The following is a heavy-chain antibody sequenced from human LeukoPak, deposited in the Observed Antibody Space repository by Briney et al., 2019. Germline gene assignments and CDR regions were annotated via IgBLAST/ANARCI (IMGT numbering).Heavy chain of an antibody. J-gene: IGHJ4*02. Sequence: SQTLSLTCAISGDSVSTNSVAWNWIRQSPSRGLEWLGRTYYRSKWYNDYAVSVKGRITVNPDTSKNQFSLQLNSVSPEDTAVYYCARSSGYFDYWGQGTLVTVSS. V-gene: IGHV6-1*01. CDR1: GDSVSTNSVA. CDR2: TYYRSKWYN. D-gene: IGHD6-25*01. CDR3: ARSSGYFDY.